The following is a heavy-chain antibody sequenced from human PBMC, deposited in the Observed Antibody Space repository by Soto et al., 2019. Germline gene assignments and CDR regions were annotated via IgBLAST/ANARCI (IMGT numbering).Heavy chain of an antibody. Sequence: ASVKVSCKASGYTFTSYGISWVRQAPGQGLEWMGWISAYNGNTNYAQKLQGRVTMTTDTSTSTAYMELRSLRSDDTAVYYCARDEIENYDILTGYYGMDVWGQGTTVIVSS. D-gene: IGHD3-9*01. V-gene: IGHV1-18*04. CDR1: GYTFTSYG. CDR3: ARDEIENYDILTGYYGMDV. J-gene: IGHJ6*02. CDR2: ISAYNGNT.